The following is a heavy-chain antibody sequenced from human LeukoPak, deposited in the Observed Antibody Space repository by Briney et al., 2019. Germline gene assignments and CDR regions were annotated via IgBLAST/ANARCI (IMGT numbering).Heavy chain of an antibody. V-gene: IGHV3-23*01. CDR1: GGSFSGYY. CDR3: AKDPSTYYDFWSGPHDY. J-gene: IGHJ4*02. CDR2: ISGSGGST. D-gene: IGHD3-3*01. Sequence: ETLSLTCAVYGGSFSGYYWSWVRQAPGKGLEWVSAISGSGGSTYYADSVKGRFTISRDNSKNTLYLQMNSLRAEDTAVYYCAKDPSTYYDFWSGPHDYWGQGTLVTVSS.